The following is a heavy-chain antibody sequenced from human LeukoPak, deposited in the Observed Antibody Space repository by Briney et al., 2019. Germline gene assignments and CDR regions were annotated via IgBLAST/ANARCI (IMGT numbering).Heavy chain of an antibody. D-gene: IGHD6-13*01. CDR1: GFTFSSYG. J-gene: IGHJ4*02. CDR2: IRYDGSNK. V-gene: IGHV3-30*02. CDR3: ANFIAAADYYFDY. Sequence: PGGSLRLPCAASGFTFSSYGMHWVRQAPGKGLEWVVFIRYDGSNKYYADSVKGRFTISRDNSKNTLYLQMNSLRAEDTAVYHCANFIAAADYYFDYWGQGTLVTVSS.